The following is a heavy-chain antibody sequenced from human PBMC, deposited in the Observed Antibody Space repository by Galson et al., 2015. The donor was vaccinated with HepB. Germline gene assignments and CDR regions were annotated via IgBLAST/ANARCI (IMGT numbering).Heavy chain of an antibody. Sequence: SLRLSCAGSGFTFSGSAMHWVRQASGKGLEWVGRIGSESYNNATAYTASVQGRFTISRDDSKNTAYLQMNSLRTEDTAVYYWVRMGDLSCYSSCWGRGTLVTVSS. V-gene: IGHV3-73*01. CDR1: GFTFSGSA. CDR2: IGSESYNNAT. CDR3: VRMGDLSCYSSC. D-gene: IGHD2-2*02. J-gene: IGHJ4*02.